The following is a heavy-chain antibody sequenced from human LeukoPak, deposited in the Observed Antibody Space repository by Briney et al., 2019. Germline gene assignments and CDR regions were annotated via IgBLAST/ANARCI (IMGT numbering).Heavy chain of an antibody. D-gene: IGHD2-2*01. V-gene: IGHV1-2*02. CDR1: GYTFTGYY. CDR2: INPNSGGT. Sequence: ASVKVSCKASGYTFTGYYMHWVRQAPGQGLEWRGWINPNSGGTNYAQKFQGRVTMTRDTSISTAYMELSSLRSEDTAVYYCARNIVVVPAAEPILNMDVWGKGTTVTVSS. CDR3: ARNIVVVPAAEPILNMDV. J-gene: IGHJ6*03.